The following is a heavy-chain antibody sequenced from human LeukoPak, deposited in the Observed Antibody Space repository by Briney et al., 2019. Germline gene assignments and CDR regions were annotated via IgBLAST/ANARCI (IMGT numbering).Heavy chain of an antibody. CDR3: ARHGSGSDYFDY. V-gene: IGHV3-21*01. CDR2: ISSSSTYI. CDR1: GFTFTSYS. J-gene: IGHJ4*02. Sequence: GGSLRLSCAASGFTFTSYSMSWVRQAPGRGLEWVSSISSSSTYIYYADSVKGRFTISRDNSKNTLYLQMNSLRVEDTAVYYCARHGSGSDYFDYWGQGTLVTVSS. D-gene: IGHD3-10*01.